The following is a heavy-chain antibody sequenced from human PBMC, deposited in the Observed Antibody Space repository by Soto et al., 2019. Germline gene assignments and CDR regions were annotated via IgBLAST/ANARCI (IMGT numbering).Heavy chain of an antibody. CDR3: ARDYISTNHPNWFDP. CDR2: IDPSDSYT. Sequence: PGESLKISCKGSGYIFTNYWISWVRQMPGKGLEWMGRIDPSDSYTNYSPSFQGHVTISADKSLSTAYLQWSSLKASDTAIYYCARDYISTNHPNWFDPWGQGTLVTVSS. CDR1: GYIFTNYW. D-gene: IGHD6-13*01. V-gene: IGHV5-10-1*01. J-gene: IGHJ5*02.